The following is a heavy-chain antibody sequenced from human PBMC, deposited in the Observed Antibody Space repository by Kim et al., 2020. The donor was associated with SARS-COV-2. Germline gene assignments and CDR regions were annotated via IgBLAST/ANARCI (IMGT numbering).Heavy chain of an antibody. V-gene: IGHV4-59*08. CDR3: ARMTAAGKIGGNYFDY. J-gene: IGHJ4*01. D-gene: IGHD6-13*01. Sequence: SETLSLRCTVSGASITSHYWTWIRQPPGKGLEWIGYVYYGDSTNYSPSLKTRVTISADASKNELSLKLNSVSAADTAVYYCARMTAAGKIGGNYFDYWG. CDR1: GASITSHY. CDR2: VYYGDST.